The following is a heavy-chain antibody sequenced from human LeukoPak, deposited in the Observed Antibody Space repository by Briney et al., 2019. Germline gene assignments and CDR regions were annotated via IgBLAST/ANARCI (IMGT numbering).Heavy chain of an antibody. CDR1: GGSISSSSYY. D-gene: IGHD6-13*01. CDR3: ATGAGYSSSWGLLDY. Sequence: SETLSLTCTVSGGSISSSSYYWGWIRQPPGKGLEWIGSIYYSGSTYYNPSLKSRVTISVDTSKNQFSPKLSSVTAADTAVYYCATGAGYSSSWGLLDYWGQGTLVTVSS. CDR2: IYYSGST. J-gene: IGHJ4*02. V-gene: IGHV4-39*07.